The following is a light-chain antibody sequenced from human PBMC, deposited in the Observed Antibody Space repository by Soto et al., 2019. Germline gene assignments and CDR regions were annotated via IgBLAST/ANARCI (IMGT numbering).Light chain of an antibody. V-gene: IGKV3-11*01. J-gene: IGKJ5*01. CDR2: EAS. CDR1: QSVSSY. CDR3: QQRSNWRT. Sequence: EILLTQSPATLSLSPAERATLSCRASQSVSSYLAWYQQKPGQAPRLLIYEASNGATGIPAMFSGSGSGKEFTPTISRLEPEDFAVYYCQQRSNWRTFGQGTRGRL.